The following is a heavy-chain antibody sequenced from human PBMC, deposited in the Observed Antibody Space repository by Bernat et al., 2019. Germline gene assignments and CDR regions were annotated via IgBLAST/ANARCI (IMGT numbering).Heavy chain of an antibody. Sequence: QVQLVQSGAEVKKPGASVKVSCKASGYTFTSYDINWVRQATGQGLEWMGWMNPNSGNTGYAQKFQGRVTMTRNTSISTAYMELSSLRSEDTAVYYCARGRPSPRLRIYYFDYWGQGTLVTVSS. CDR2: MNPNSGNT. V-gene: IGHV1-8*01. D-gene: IGHD2/OR15-2a*01. CDR1: GYTFTSYD. J-gene: IGHJ4*02. CDR3: ARGRPSPRLRIYYFDY.